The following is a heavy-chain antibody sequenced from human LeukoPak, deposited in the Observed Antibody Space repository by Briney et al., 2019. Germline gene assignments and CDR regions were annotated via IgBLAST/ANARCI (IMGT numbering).Heavy chain of an antibody. CDR1: GFTFSNYS. CDR3: ARGGSYGGYHSY. Sequence: GGSLRLSCAASGFTFSNYSMNWVRQAPGKGLEWVSSISPSRTFIFYADSVKGRFTISRDNAKNSLYLQMNSLRAEDTALYYCARGGSYGGYHSYWGQGTLVTVSS. D-gene: IGHD4-23*01. V-gene: IGHV3-21*01. J-gene: IGHJ4*02. CDR2: ISPSRTFI.